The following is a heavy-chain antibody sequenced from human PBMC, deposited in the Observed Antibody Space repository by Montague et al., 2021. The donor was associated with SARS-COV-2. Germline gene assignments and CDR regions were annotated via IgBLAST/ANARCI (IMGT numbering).Heavy chain of an antibody. Sequence: SETLSLTCTVHGGSFSGGSFSGFRWNWVRQAPGKGLERIGEINDSERTNYKPSLMSLVTIAVDKSDNQMSLRLRSVTAADTGVYYCARAASRSSWFRGRDRYPFYPMDFWGQGTTVTVSS. CDR3: ARAASRSSWFRGRDRYPFYPMDF. CDR2: INDSERT. CDR1: GGSFSGGSFSGFR. V-gene: IGHV4-34*01. J-gene: IGHJ6*02. D-gene: IGHD6-13*01.